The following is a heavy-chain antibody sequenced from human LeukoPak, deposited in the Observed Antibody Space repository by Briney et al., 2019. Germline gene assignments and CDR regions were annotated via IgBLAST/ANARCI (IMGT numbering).Heavy chain of an antibody. D-gene: IGHD5-12*01. V-gene: IGHV3-48*01. J-gene: IGHJ5*02. CDR3: ARDAGNSGYGCDL. Sequence: PGGSLRLSCAASGFIFSQYSMNWVRQAPGKGLEWVSHIRSSSETFYAGPVKGRFTISRDNARNSLYLQMNNLRGEDTAIYYCARDAGNSGYGCDLWGQGTLVTVSS. CDR1: GFIFSQYS. CDR2: IRSSSET.